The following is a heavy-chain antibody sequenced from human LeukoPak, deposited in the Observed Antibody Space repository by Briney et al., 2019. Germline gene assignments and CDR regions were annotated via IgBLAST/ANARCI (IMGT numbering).Heavy chain of an antibody. V-gene: IGHV1-46*01. Sequence: ASVKVSCKASGYTFTSYYMHWVRQAPGQGLEWMGIINPSGGSTSYAQKFQGRVTMTRDTSTSTVYMELSSLRSEDTAVYYCARDFHYYGSSGYHRGFDYWGQGTLVTVSS. CDR2: INPSGGST. J-gene: IGHJ4*02. CDR1: GYTFTSYY. CDR3: ARDFHYYGSSGYHRGFDY. D-gene: IGHD3-22*01.